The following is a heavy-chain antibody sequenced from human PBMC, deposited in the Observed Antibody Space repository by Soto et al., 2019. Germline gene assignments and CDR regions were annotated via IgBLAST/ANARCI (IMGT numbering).Heavy chain of an antibody. D-gene: IGHD3-10*01. CDR3: ARYGSGSYLRYYYYYMDV. J-gene: IGHJ6*03. V-gene: IGHV4-59*01. Sequence: SETLSLTCTVSGGSISSYYWSWIRQPPGKGLEWIGYIYYSGSTNYNPSLKSRVTISVDTSKNQFSLKLSSVTAADTAVYYCARYGSGSYLRYYYYYMDVWGKGTTVTVSS. CDR1: GGSISSYY. CDR2: IYYSGST.